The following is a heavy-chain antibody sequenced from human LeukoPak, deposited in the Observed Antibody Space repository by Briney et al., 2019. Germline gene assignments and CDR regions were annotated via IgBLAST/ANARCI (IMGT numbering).Heavy chain of an antibody. CDR1: GGTFSSYA. J-gene: IGHJ4*02. Sequence: GSSVKVSCKASGGTFSSYAISWVRQAPGQGLEWMGGIIPIFGTANYAQKFQGRVTITADESTSTAYMELSSLRSEDTAVYYCAREDPRIAAAPNSLDYWGQGTLVTVSS. V-gene: IGHV1-69*01. D-gene: IGHD6-13*01. CDR3: AREDPRIAAAPNSLDY. CDR2: IIPIFGTA.